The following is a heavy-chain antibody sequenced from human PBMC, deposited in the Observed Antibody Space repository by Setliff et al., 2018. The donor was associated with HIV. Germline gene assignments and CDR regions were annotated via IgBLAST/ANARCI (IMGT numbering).Heavy chain of an antibody. Sequence: PGGSLRLSCAASGFNFSSYAMQWVRQAPGKGLEWLALIWYDGSKKYYADSVEGRFTISRDNSKNTLFLQMNSLRPEDTAVYYCARDRGTPDMCFDPWGQGTLVTVSS. CDR2: IWYDGSKK. J-gene: IGHJ5*02. V-gene: IGHV3-30*04. D-gene: IGHD3-16*01. CDR1: GFNFSSYA. CDR3: ARDRGTPDMCFDP.